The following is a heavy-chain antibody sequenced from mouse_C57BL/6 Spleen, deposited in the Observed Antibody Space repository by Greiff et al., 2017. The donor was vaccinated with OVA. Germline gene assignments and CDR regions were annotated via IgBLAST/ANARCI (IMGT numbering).Heavy chain of an antibody. V-gene: IGHV1-19*01. J-gene: IGHJ2*01. CDR1: GYTFTDYY. CDR2: INPYNGGT. CDR3: ARRGDEDYFDD. Sequence: EVQLQQSGPVLVKPGASVKMSCKASGYTFTDYYMNWVKQSHGKSLEWIGVINPYNGGTSYNQKFKGKATLTVDKSSSTAYMELNSLTSEDSAVYYCARRGDEDYFDDWGQGTTLTVSS. D-gene: IGHD3-3*01.